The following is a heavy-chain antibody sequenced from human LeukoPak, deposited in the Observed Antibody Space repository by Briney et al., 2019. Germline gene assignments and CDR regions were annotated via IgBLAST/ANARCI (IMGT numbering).Heavy chain of an antibody. V-gene: IGHV3-23*03. CDR3: AKQEGALIQNWCFDH. Sequence: PGGSLRLSCGASGFTFSDFAMSWVRLAPGKGLEWVSSIEKDASRAYYADSVRGRFPVSRDNSKNTLYLQMSSLRVEDTALYYCAKQEGALIQNWCFDHWGLGTLVTVSS. J-gene: IGHJ4*02. CDR1: GFTFSDFA. D-gene: IGHD1-26*01. CDR2: IEKDASRA.